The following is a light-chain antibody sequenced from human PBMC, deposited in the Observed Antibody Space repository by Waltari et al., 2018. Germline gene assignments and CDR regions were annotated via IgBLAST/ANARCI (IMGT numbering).Light chain of an antibody. Sequence: QSVLTQPHSVSGAPGPRVTISCTGTSFNIGAGYDVFWYQQLAGTAPKLLIYGDNNRPSGVPDRFSGSKSGTSASLAITGLQAEDEADYYCQSYDSSRSGSEVFGTGTKVTVL. V-gene: IGLV1-40*01. J-gene: IGLJ1*01. CDR3: QSYDSSRSGSEV. CDR1: SFNIGAGYD. CDR2: GDN.